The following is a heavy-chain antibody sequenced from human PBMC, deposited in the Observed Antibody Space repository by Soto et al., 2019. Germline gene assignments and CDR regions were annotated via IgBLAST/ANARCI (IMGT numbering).Heavy chain of an antibody. CDR1: GFTFSSYG. J-gene: IGHJ3*02. CDR2: ISNDGSNK. Sequence: GGSLRLSCAASGFTFSSYGMNWIRQAPGKGLEWMAVISNDGSNKYYADSVKGRFTISGDNSKNPLYLKMNSVSAEDTAVYYCGKELVEAYDSFDIWGQGTMVTVSS. CDR3: GKELVEAYDSFDI. V-gene: IGHV3-30*18.